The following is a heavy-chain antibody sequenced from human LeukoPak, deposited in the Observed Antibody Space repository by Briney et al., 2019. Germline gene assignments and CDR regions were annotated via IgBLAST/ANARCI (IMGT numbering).Heavy chain of an antibody. V-gene: IGHV3-48*03. D-gene: IGHD3-9*01. CDR1: GFTFSTYD. CDR3: ASTYYDILTGHYYYYYMDV. J-gene: IGHJ6*03. Sequence: GGSLRLSCAASGFTFSTYDMNWVRQAPGKGLEWVSFISRSGTTVNHADSVQGRFTISRDNAKNSLYLQMNSLRAEDTGVYYCASTYYDILTGHYYYYYMDVWGKGTTVTISS. CDR2: ISRSGTTV.